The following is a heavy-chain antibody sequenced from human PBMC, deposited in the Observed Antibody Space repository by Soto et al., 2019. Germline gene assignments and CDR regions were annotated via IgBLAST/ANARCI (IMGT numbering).Heavy chain of an antibody. D-gene: IGHD2-15*01. CDR3: ARARYCSGGSCYWGNAFDI. V-gene: IGHV4-31*03. CDR1: GGYISSGGYY. CDR2: IYYSGST. Sequence: PSETLSLTCTVSGGYISSGGYYWSWIRQHPGKGLEWIGYIYYSGSTYYNPSLKSRVTISVDTSKNQFSLKLSSVTAADTAVYYCARARYCSGGSCYWGNAFDIWGQGTMVTVSS. J-gene: IGHJ3*02.